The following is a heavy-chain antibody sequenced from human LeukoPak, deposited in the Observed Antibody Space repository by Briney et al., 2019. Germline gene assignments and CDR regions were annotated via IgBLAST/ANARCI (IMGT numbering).Heavy chain of an antibody. V-gene: IGHV4-39*01. CDR1: GGSISSSSYY. CDR2: IYNSGST. CDR3: ARHPQNGHSSGPGRRTTFDY. Sequence: SETLSLTCTVSGGSISSSSYYWGWIRQPPGKGLEWIGSIYNSGSTYYNPSLRSRVTISVDTSKSQFSLKLSSVTAADTAVYFCARHPQNGHSSGPGRRTTFDYWGQGTLATVSS. J-gene: IGHJ4*02. D-gene: IGHD6-19*01.